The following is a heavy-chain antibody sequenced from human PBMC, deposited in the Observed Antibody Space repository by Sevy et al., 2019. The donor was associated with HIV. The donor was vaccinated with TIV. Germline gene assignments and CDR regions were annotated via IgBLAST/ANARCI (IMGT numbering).Heavy chain of an antibody. D-gene: IGHD4-17*01. CDR2: IYSGGST. CDR1: GFTVSSNY. Sequence: GSLRLSCAASGFTVSSNYMSWVRQAPGKGLEWVSVIYSGGSTYYADSVKGRFTISRDNSKNTVYLQMNSLRAEDTAVYYCARAYYGGRVFDIWGQGTMVTVSS. CDR3: ARAYYGGRVFDI. V-gene: IGHV3-53*01. J-gene: IGHJ3*02.